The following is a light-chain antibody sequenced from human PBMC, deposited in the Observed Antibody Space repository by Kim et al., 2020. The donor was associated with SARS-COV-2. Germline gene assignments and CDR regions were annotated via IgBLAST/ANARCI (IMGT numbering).Light chain of an antibody. V-gene: IGKV1-5*03. CDR1: QNLNRL. J-gene: IGKJ2*02. CDR2: RTS. Sequence: SASVGDRVTITCGATQNLNRLMVVYQQRTGNAHKLLIYRTSILEMGVLSRFIGSGSGTEYTLTIDGLQPDDFATYYCQHYNHFPWTFGQGTKLEI. CDR3: QHYNHFPWT.